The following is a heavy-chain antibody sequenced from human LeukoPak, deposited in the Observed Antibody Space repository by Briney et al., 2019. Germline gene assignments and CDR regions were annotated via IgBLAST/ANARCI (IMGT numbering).Heavy chain of an antibody. V-gene: IGHV1-18*01. CDR2: ISAYNGNT. CDR1: GYTFTSYG. CDR3: ARDIVVVVAATDGFDY. Sequence: ASVKVSCKASGYTFTSYGISWVRQAPGQGLEWMGWISAYNGNTNYAQKLQGRVTMTRDTSISTAYMELSRLRSDDTAVYYCARDIVVVVAATDGFDYWGQGTLVTVSS. J-gene: IGHJ4*02. D-gene: IGHD2-15*01.